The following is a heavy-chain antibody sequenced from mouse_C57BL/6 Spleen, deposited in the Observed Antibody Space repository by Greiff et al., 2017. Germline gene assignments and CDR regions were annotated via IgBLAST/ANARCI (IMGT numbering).Heavy chain of an antibody. CDR1: GYAFSSSW. CDR3: ARGGSSYHFDD. V-gene: IGHV1-82*01. Sequence: VQLQQSGPELVKPGASVKISCKASGYAFSSSWMNWVKQRPGKGLEWIGRIYPGDGDTNYNGKFKGKATLTADKSSSTAYMQLSSLTSEDSAVYFCARGGSSYHFDDWGQGTTLTVSS. CDR2: IYPGDGDT. D-gene: IGHD1-1*01. J-gene: IGHJ2*01.